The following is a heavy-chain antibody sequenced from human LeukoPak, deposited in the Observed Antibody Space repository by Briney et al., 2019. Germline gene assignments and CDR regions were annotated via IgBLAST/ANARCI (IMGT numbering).Heavy chain of an antibody. CDR2: ISYIGST. J-gene: IGHJ4*02. Sequence: SETLSPTCTVSGGSISSYYCNWIRQPPGQRPEWIGYISYIGSTNYHPSLKRRVTMSVDLALWPLRTRPYNCARASGADRPSDYWGQGTLVTVSS. CDR1: GGSISSYY. CDR3: ARASGADRPSDY. V-gene: IGHV4-59*01. D-gene: IGHD3-10*01.